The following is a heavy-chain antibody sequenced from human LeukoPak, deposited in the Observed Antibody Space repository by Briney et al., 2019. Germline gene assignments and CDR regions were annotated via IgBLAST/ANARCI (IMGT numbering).Heavy chain of an antibody. J-gene: IGHJ4*02. Sequence: GGSLRLSCAASGFTFSGYAMSWVRQAPGKGLEWVSAIRDSGSSTHYADSVKGRFTTSRDNSKNTLFLQMNSLRAEDTAIYYCAKYGPQDSGSSHFDYWGQGALVTVSS. D-gene: IGHD1-26*01. V-gene: IGHV3-23*01. CDR1: GFTFSGYA. CDR2: IRDSGSST. CDR3: AKYGPQDSGSSHFDY.